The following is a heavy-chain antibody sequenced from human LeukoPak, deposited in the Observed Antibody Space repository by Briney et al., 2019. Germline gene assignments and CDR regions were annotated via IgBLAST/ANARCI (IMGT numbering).Heavy chain of an antibody. Sequence: SVKVSCKASGGTFSSYAISWVRQAPGQGLEWMGGIIPIFGTANYAQKFQGRVTITADKSTSTAYMELSSLRSEDTAVYYCARAGVGQRITMVRGVPLAYYYYYMDVWGKGTTVTVSS. J-gene: IGHJ6*03. CDR1: GGTFSSYA. V-gene: IGHV1-69*06. CDR3: ARAGVGQRITMVRGVPLAYYYYYMDV. CDR2: IIPIFGTA. D-gene: IGHD3-10*01.